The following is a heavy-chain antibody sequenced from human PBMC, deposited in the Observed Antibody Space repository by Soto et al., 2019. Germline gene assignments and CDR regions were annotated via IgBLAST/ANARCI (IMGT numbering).Heavy chain of an antibody. V-gene: IGHV1-18*04. CDR1: GYTFTSYG. CDR2: ISAYNGNT. J-gene: IGHJ6*02. CDR3: ASAAAQGHYYYGMDV. Sequence: ASVKVSCKASGYTFTSYGISWVRQAPGQGLEWVGWISAYNGNTNYAQKLQGRVTMTTDTSTSTAYMELRSLRSDDTAVYYCASAAAQGHYYYGMDVWGQGTTVTVSS. D-gene: IGHD6-6*01.